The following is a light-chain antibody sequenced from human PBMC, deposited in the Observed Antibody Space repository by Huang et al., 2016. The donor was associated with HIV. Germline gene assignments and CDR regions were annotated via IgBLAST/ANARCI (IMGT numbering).Light chain of an antibody. CDR2: IAS. CDR3: QQYFSPLRT. Sequence: DIQMTQSPSSLSAHVGDRVTITCRASQGISKSLAWYQQTPGDAPKLLVYIASRLESGVPSRFSGSGSETDYTLTISGLQPEDSATYYCQQYFSPLRTFGQGTKVEIK. J-gene: IGKJ1*01. CDR1: QGISKS. V-gene: IGKV1-NL1*01.